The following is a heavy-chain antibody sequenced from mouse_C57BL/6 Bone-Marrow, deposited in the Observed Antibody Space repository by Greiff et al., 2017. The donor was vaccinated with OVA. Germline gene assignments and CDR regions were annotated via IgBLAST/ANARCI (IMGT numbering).Heavy chain of an antibody. D-gene: IGHD2-3*01. Sequence: VQLQQSVAELVRPGASVKLSCTASGFNIKNTYMHWVKQRPEQGLEWIGRIDPANGNTKYAQKFQGKATITADTSSNTAYLQLNSLTSEDTAIYYCALMVTTFYYYAMDYWGQGTSVTVSS. CDR2: IDPANGNT. CDR3: ALMVTTFYYYAMDY. V-gene: IGHV14-3*01. CDR1: GFNIKNTY. J-gene: IGHJ4*01.